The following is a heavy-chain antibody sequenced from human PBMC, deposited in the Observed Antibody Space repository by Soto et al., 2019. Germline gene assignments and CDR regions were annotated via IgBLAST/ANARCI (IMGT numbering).Heavy chain of an antibody. CDR2: TYYRSKWYN. V-gene: IGHV6-1*01. D-gene: IGHD3-9*01. Sequence: SQTLSLTCAISGDSVSSNSAAWNWIRQSPSRGLEWLGRTYYRSKWYNDYAVSVKSRITINPDTSKNQFSLQLNSVTPEDTAVYYCARDFESPTAGWTSGYYYYGMDVWGRGTTVTVSS. J-gene: IGHJ6*02. CDR1: GDSVSSNSAA. CDR3: ARDFESPTAGWTSGYYYYGMDV.